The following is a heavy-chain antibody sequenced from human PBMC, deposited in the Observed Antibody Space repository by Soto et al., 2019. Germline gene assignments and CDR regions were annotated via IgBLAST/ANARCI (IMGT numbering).Heavy chain of an antibody. Sequence: QVHLVQSGAEVKKPGASVKVSCKGSGYTFTTYGITWVRQAPGQGLEWMGWISDHNGNTNYAQKLQGRVTVTRDTSTSTVYMELSSLRSDDTAVYYCARGRYGDYWGQGALVTVSS. V-gene: IGHV1-18*01. CDR1: GYTFTTYG. CDR3: ARGRYGDY. J-gene: IGHJ4*02. CDR2: ISDHNGNT. D-gene: IGHD1-1*01.